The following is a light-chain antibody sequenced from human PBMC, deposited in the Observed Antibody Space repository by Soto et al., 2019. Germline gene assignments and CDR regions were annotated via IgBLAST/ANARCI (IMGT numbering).Light chain of an antibody. Sequence: QSALTQPASVSGSPGQSITISCTGTSSDVGGYNYVSWYQQHPGKAPKLMIYDVSNRPSGVSNRFSGSKSGNTASLTISGLQAEDEADYHCSSYTSSSTLDAFGTWTRSPS. V-gene: IGLV2-14*01. CDR1: SSDVGGYNY. CDR3: SSYTSSSTLDA. CDR2: DVS. J-gene: IGLJ1*01.